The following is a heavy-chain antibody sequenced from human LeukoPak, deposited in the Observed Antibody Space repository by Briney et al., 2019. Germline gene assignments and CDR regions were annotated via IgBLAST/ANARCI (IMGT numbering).Heavy chain of an antibody. J-gene: IGHJ5*02. Sequence: GASVKVSCKASGYTFTGYYMHWVRQAPGQGLEWMGWINPNSGGTNYAQKFQGRVTMTRDTSISTAYLELSRLRSDDTAVYYCARELYSSSWEGRENWFDPWGQGTLVTVSS. V-gene: IGHV1-2*02. D-gene: IGHD6-13*01. CDR2: INPNSGGT. CDR3: ARELYSSSWEGRENWFDP. CDR1: GYTFTGYY.